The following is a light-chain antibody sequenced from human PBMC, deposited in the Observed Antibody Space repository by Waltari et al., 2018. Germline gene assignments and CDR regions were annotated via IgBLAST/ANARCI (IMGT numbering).Light chain of an antibody. Sequence: AIRMTQSPSSLSASTGDRVTITCRSSQGISNFLAWYQQKPVKAPDLLIYGASTLQRGVPSRFTGSGSGTDFTLTISRLHSEDFATYYCQQYYSHPVTFGQGTRLEI. CDR3: QQYYSHPVT. V-gene: IGKV1-8*01. CDR2: GAS. CDR1: QGISNF. J-gene: IGKJ5*01.